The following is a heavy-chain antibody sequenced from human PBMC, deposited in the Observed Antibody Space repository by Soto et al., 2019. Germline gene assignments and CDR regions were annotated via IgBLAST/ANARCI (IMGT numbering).Heavy chain of an antibody. V-gene: IGHV3-66*01. J-gene: IGHJ3*01. CDR2: IYSGGST. CDR1: GFTVSSNY. CDR3: ARFSEYSGSGERMDANDV. Sequence: EVQLVESGGGLVQSGGSLRLSCAASGFTVSSNYMSWVRQAPGKGLEWVSIIYSGGSTYYTDSVKDRFTISRDNSKNTVHLQMNKLRTEDTAVYFCARFSEYSGSGERMDANDVWGQGTMVTVSS. D-gene: IGHD3-10*01.